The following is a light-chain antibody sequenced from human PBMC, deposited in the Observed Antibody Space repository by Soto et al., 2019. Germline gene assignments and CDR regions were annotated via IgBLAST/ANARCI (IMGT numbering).Light chain of an antibody. V-gene: IGKV3-20*01. J-gene: IGKJ1*01. CDR3: QQYGSSLRGT. CDR2: GAS. CDR1: QSVSSSS. Sequence: EIVLTQSPGTLSLSPGERATLSCRASQSVSSSSLAWYQQKPGQPPRLLIFGASSRATGIPDSFSGSGSGTDFTLTISRLEPEDFAVYYCQQYGSSLRGTFGQGTKVEVK.